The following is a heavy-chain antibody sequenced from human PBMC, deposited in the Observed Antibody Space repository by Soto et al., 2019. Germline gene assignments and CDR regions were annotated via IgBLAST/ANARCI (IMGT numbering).Heavy chain of an antibody. J-gene: IGHJ4*02. CDR2: ISYDGSNK. CDR3: ARVGFGELFFDY. V-gene: IGHV3-30-3*01. CDR1: GFTFSSYA. D-gene: IGHD3-10*01. Sequence: ESGGGVVQPGRSLRLSCAASGFTFSSYAMHWVRQAPGKGLEWVAVISYDGSNKYYADSVKGRFTISRDNSKNTLYLQMNSLRAEDTAVYYCARVGFGELFFDYWGQGTLVTVSS.